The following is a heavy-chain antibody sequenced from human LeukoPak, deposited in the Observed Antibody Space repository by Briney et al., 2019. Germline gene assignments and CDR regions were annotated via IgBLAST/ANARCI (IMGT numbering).Heavy chain of an antibody. J-gene: IGHJ6*02. V-gene: IGHV3-48*04. D-gene: IGHD1-7*01. CDR2: ISSSGSTI. CDR3: ARDNWNYVGYYYYGMDV. Sequence: GKSLRLSCATSGFTFNAYGMHWVRQAPGKGLEWVSYISSSGSTIYHADSVKGRFTISRENAKNSMYLQMNSLRAEDTAVYYCARDNWNYVGYYYYGMDVWGQGTTVTVSS. CDR1: GFTFNAYG.